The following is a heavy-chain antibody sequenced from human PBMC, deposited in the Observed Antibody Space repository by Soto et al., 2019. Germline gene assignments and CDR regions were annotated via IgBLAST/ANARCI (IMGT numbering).Heavy chain of an antibody. CDR1: GGSFSGYY. D-gene: IGHD2-21*01. Sequence: QVQLQQWGAGLLKPSETLSLTCAVYGGSFSGYYWSWIRQPPGKGLEWIGEINHSGSTNYNPSLKSRVTISVDTSKNQFSLKLSSVTAADTAVYYCARGLSSAELWRYLNWFDPWGQGTLVTVSS. CDR3: ARGLSSAELWRYLNWFDP. CDR2: INHSGST. J-gene: IGHJ5*02. V-gene: IGHV4-34*01.